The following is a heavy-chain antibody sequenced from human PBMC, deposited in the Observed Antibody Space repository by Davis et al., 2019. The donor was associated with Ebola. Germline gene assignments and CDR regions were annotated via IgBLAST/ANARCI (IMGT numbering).Heavy chain of an antibody. CDR1: GYTFTTYW. CDR3: ARHVLDYYYGMDV. Sequence: GESLKISCKTSGYTFTTYWIGWVRQMPGKGLEWMGIIYPGDSDTRYSPSFQGQVTISADKSISTAYLQWSSLKASDTAMYYCARHVLDYYYGMDVWGQGTTVTVSS. J-gene: IGHJ6*02. V-gene: IGHV5-51*01. CDR2: IYPGDSDT.